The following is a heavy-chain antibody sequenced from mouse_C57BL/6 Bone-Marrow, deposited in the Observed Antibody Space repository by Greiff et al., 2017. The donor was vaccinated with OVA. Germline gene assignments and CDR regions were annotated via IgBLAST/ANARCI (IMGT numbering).Heavy chain of an antibody. J-gene: IGHJ2*01. CDR2: INPSNGGP. D-gene: IGHD2-5*01. V-gene: IGHV1-53*01. CDR3: ARKGVIVIFDY. CDR1: GSPFTSYW. Sequence: QLPQSGTELVTPGASVQLSCTASGSPFTSYWLPWVPQPPLHVLAWIGNINPSNGGPNYNEKFKSKATLTVDKSSSTAYMQLSSLTSEDSAVYYCARKGVIVIFDYWGQGTTLTVSS.